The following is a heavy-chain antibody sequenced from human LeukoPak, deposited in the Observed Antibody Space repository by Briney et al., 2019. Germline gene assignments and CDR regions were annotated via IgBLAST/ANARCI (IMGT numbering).Heavy chain of an antibody. CDR2: IYATGST. Sequence: SSETLSLTCTVSGASISSYYWTWIRQSAEKGLEWIGRIYATGSTNYNPSLESRVTMSVDTSKNQLSLKVTSVTAADTAVYYCAREYSTNWFDPWGQGTLVTVSS. D-gene: IGHD2-21*01. CDR1: GASISSYY. CDR3: AREYSTNWFDP. V-gene: IGHV4-4*07. J-gene: IGHJ5*02.